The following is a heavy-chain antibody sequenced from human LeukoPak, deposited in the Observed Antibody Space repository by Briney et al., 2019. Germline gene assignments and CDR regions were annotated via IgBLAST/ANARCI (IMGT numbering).Heavy chain of an antibody. CDR2: IYHSGST. J-gene: IGHJ4*02. CDR3: ARKGDYDGYAFDY. Sequence: PSETLSLTCAVSGYSISSGYYWGWIRQPPGKGLEWIGSIYHSGSTYYNPSLKSRVTISVGTSKNQFSLKLSSVTAADTAVYYCARKGDYDGYAFDYWGQGTLVTVSS. D-gene: IGHD4-17*01. CDR1: GYSISSGYY. V-gene: IGHV4-38-2*01.